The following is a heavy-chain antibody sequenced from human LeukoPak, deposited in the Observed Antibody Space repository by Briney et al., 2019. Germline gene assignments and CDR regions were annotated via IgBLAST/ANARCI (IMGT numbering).Heavy chain of an antibody. D-gene: IGHD3-10*01. CDR3: ARESSDGSGSFDY. V-gene: IGHV1-2*06. J-gene: IGHJ4*02. CDR1: GYTFTSYG. CDR2: INPNSGGT. Sequence: ASVKVSCKASGYTFTSYGISWVRQAPGQGLEWMGRINPNSGGTNYPQNFQGRVTVTRDTSSSTAYMDLSRLRSDDTAVYYCARESSDGSGSFDYWGQGTLVTVSS.